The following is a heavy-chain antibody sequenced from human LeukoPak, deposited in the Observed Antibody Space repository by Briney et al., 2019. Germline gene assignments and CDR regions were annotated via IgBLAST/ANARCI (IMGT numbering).Heavy chain of an antibody. CDR1: GLTFSSHA. CDR3: AKGNWRYFDY. Sequence: PGGSLRLSCAASGLTFSSHAMSGVRQAPGKGLEWVSAISGSGGSTYYADSVKGRFTISRDNSKNTLYLQMNSLGADDTAVYYCAKGNWRYFDYWGQGTLVTVSS. J-gene: IGHJ4*02. D-gene: IGHD1-1*01. V-gene: IGHV3-23*01. CDR2: ISGSGGST.